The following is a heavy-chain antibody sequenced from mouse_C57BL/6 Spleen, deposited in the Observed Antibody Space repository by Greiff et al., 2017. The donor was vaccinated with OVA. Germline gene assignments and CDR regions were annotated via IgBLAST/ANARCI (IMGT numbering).Heavy chain of an antibody. V-gene: IGHV1-82*01. CDR2: ISPGDGDT. CDR1: GYAFSSSW. CDR3: ARGNWELDY. J-gene: IGHJ2*01. Sequence: QVQLQQSGPELVKPGASVKISCKASGYAFSSSWMNWVKQRPGKGLEWIGRISPGDGDTNYNGKFKGKATLTADNSSSTAYIQLRDLTSEDAAVYFCARGNWELDYWGQGTTLTVSS. D-gene: IGHD4-1*01.